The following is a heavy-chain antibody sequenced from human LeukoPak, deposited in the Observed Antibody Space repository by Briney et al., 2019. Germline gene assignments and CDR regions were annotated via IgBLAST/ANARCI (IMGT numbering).Heavy chain of an antibody. CDR3: APDPYSSVLDF. CDR2: INWNGGST. CDR1: GFTFDDYG. D-gene: IGHD6-19*01. V-gene: IGHV3-20*03. Sequence: GGSLRLSYAASGFTFDDYGMSWVRQAPGKGLEWVSGINWNGGSTGYADSVKGRFTISRDNSKNTLYLQMNSLRAEDTAVYYCAPDPYSSVLDFWGQGTLVTVSS. J-gene: IGHJ4*02.